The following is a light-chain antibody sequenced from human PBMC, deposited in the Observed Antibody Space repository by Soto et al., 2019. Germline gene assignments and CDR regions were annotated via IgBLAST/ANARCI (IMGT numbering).Light chain of an antibody. CDR1: QSVGTS. J-gene: IGKJ1*01. Sequence: EIVLTQSPVTVSLSPGERGTLSCRASQSVGTSLAWYQQKPGQAPRLLIYGASNRATGIPDEFSGSGSGTDCALSLTMLEPGDLAVYYFKQECGTPRMFGEGTKVDIK. CDR3: KQECGTPRM. CDR2: GAS. V-gene: IGKV3-20*01.